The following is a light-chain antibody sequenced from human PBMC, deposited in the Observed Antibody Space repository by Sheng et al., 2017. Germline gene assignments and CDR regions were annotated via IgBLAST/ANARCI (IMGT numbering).Light chain of an antibody. J-gene: IGKJ1*01. CDR2: AAS. CDR1: QDISKD. V-gene: IGKV1-39*01. CDR3: QQYYSFPWT. Sequence: DIQMTQSPSSLSASVGDRVTITCQATQDISKDLNWYQQKPGTAPKLLIYAASTLQSGVPSRFSGSGSGTDFTLTISCLQSEDFATYYCQQYYSFPWTFGQGTKVEIK.